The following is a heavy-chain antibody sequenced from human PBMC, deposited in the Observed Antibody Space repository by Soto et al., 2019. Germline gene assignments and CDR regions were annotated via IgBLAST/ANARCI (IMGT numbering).Heavy chain of an antibody. V-gene: IGHV3-30*02. D-gene: IGHD3-10*01. CDR2: MSYDGSDT. CDR3: TMVRVADSGLDH. CDR1: GFTFSNNG. Sequence: GGSLRLSCAASGFTFSNNGMHWVRQTPGKGLEWVAFMSYDGSDTFYADSVKGRFTISRDNSKNTLFLHMSNLRAEDTAMYYCTMVRVADSGLDHWGQGTLVTVSS. J-gene: IGHJ4*02.